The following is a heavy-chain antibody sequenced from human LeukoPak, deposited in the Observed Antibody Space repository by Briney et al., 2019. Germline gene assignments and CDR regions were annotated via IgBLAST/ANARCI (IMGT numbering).Heavy chain of an antibody. CDR3: AREYWGYYDDSGYPFDN. D-gene: IGHD3-22*01. CDR2: IYSGST. Sequence: GGSLRLSCTVSGFTVTSNSMSWVRQAPGKGLEWVSFIYSGSTHYSDSVKGRFTISRDPAKNSLYLQMNSLRAEDTAVYYCAREYWGYYDDSGYPFDNWGQGTLVTVSS. CDR1: GFTVTSNS. V-gene: IGHV3-53*01. J-gene: IGHJ4*02.